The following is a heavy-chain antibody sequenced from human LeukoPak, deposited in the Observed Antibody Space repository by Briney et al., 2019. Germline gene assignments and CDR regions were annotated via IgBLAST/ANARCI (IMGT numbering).Heavy chain of an antibody. V-gene: IGHV4-38-2*01. CDR3: ARVGYCSGGSCYRDAFDI. CDR1: GYSISSGYY. D-gene: IGHD2-15*01. J-gene: IGHJ3*02. CDR2: IYHSGST. Sequence: ASETLSLTCAVSGYSISSGYYRGWIRQPPGKGLEWIGSIYHSGSTYYNPSLKSRVTISVDTSKNQFSLKLSSVTAADTAVYYCARVGYCSGGSCYRDAFDIWGQGTMVTVSS.